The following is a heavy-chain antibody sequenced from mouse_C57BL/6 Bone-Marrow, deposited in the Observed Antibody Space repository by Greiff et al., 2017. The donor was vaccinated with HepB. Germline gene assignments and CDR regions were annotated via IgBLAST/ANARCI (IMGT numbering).Heavy chain of an antibody. J-gene: IGHJ1*03. CDR3: AMGYGSSYGGYFDV. CDR2: LYTGDGDT. Sequence: QVQLKESGPELVKPGASVKISCKASGYAFSSSWMNWVKQRPGKGLEWIGRLYTGDGDTKYNGKFKGKATLTADKSSSTAYMRLSSLTSEDSAVYFCAMGYGSSYGGYFDVCGTGTTVTVSS. D-gene: IGHD1-1*01. CDR1: GYAFSSSW. V-gene: IGHV1-82*01.